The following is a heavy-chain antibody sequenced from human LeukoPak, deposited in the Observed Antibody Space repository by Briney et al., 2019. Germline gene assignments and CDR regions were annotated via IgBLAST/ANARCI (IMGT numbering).Heavy chain of an antibody. V-gene: IGHV4-34*01. Sequence: SETLSLTCAVYGGSFSDYYWTWIRQTPGKGLEWIGEMSPSGSSNYNPSLKSRVTISVDTSKNEFSLKLRSVTAADTAVYYCARGRQDVNMILVVMAGVSYYLDVWSKGTTVTVS. J-gene: IGHJ6*03. D-gene: IGHD3-22*01. CDR1: GGSFSDYY. CDR3: ARGRQDVNMILVVMAGVSYYLDV. CDR2: MSPSGSS.